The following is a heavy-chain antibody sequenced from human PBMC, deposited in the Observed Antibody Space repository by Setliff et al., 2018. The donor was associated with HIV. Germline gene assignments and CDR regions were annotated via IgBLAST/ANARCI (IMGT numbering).Heavy chain of an antibody. CDR3: ARWHPPYGFWEEDY. CDR1: GGSITTSTFY. CDR2: VYSSGST. J-gene: IGHJ4*02. Sequence: PSETLSLTCTVSGGSITTSTFYWGWIRQPPGKGLEWIGSVYSSGSTYYNPSLKSRVTVSVDTSKDQFSLKLKSVTAADTAVYYCARWHPPYGFWEEDYWGQGTLVTVSS. V-gene: IGHV4-39*01. D-gene: IGHD3-10*01.